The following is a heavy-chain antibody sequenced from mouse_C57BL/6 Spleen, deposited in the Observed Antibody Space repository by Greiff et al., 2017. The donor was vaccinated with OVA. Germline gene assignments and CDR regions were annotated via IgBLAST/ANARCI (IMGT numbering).Heavy chain of an antibody. CDR2: IDPSDSYT. J-gene: IGHJ2*01. CDR1: GYTFTSYW. V-gene: IGHV1-59*01. CDR3: ARRDYDYDRY. D-gene: IGHD2-4*01. Sequence: VQLQQPGAELVRPGTSVKLSCKASGYTFTSYWMHWVKQRPGQGLEWIGVIDPSDSYTNYNQKFKGKATLTVDTSSSTAYMQLSSLTSEDSADYYGARRDYDYDRYWGQGTTLTVSS.